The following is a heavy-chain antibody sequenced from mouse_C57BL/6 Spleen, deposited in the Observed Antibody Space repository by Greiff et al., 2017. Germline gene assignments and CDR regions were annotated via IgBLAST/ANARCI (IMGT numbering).Heavy chain of an antibody. V-gene: IGHV5-6*02. CDR3: ARNPYSNYLYYFDY. D-gene: IGHD2-5*01. J-gene: IGHJ2*01. CDR1: GFTFSSYG. Sequence: DVMLVESGGDLVKPGGSLKLSCAASGFTFSSYGMSWVRQTPDKRLEWVATISSGGSYTYYPDSVKGRFTISRDNAKNTLYLQMSSLKSEDTAMYYCARNPYSNYLYYFDYWGQGTTLTVSS. CDR2: ISSGGSYT.